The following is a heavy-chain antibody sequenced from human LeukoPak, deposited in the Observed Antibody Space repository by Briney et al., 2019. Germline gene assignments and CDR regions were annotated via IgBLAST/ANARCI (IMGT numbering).Heavy chain of an antibody. Sequence: GGSLRLSCAASGFTFSSYWMSWVRQAPGKGLEWVAHIKQDGSEKYYVDSVKGRFTISRDNAKNSLYMQMNSLRAEDTAVYYCARDDGAAAGLFDYWGQGTLVTVSS. V-gene: IGHV3-7*01. J-gene: IGHJ4*02. CDR1: GFTFSSYW. D-gene: IGHD6-13*01. CDR2: IKQDGSEK. CDR3: ARDDGAAAGLFDY.